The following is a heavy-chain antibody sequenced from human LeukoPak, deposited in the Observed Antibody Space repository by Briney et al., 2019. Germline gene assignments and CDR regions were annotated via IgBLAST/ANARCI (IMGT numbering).Heavy chain of an antibody. CDR2: IYYSGST. CDR1: GGSISSYY. D-gene: IGHD1-7*01. CDR3: ARHGFQLHRGPYNWFDP. V-gene: IGHV4-59*08. Sequence: SETLSLTCTVSGGSISSYYWSWIRQPPGKGLEWIGYIYYSGSTNYNPSLKSRVTISVDTSKNQFSLKLSSVTAADTAVYYCARHGFQLHRGPYNWFDPWGQGTLVTVSS. J-gene: IGHJ5*02.